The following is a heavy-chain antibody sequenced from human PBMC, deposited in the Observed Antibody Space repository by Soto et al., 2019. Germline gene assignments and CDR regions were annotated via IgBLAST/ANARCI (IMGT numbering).Heavy chain of an antibody. CDR2: IYYSGST. Sequence: SETLSLTCTVSGGSISSGDYYWSWIRQPPGKGLEWIGYIYYSGSTYYNPSLKSRVTISVDTSKNQFSLKLSSVTAADTAVYYCARDPGGPRLLWFGQNHNWFDPWGQGTLVTVSS. D-gene: IGHD3-10*01. V-gene: IGHV4-30-4*01. CDR3: ARDPGGPRLLWFGQNHNWFDP. J-gene: IGHJ5*02. CDR1: GGSISSGDYY.